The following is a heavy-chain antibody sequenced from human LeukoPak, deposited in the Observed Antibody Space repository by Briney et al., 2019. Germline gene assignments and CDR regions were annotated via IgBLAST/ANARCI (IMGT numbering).Heavy chain of an antibody. CDR2: IYYIGNT. V-gene: IGHV4-39*01. Sequence: PSETLSLTCTVSGDSISTSGYSYDWIRQPPGKGLEWIGNIYYIGNTWYNPSLKSRVTMSVDTSKDQFSLRLSSVTAADTAVYYCTRHLPRATWFDPWGQGTQVTVSS. J-gene: IGHJ5*02. D-gene: IGHD1-26*01. CDR1: GDSISTSGYS. CDR3: TRHLPRATWFDP.